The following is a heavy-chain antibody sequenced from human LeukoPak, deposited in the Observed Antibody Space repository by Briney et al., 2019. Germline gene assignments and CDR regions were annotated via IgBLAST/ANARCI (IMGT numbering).Heavy chain of an antibody. J-gene: IGHJ5*02. V-gene: IGHV1-69*13. CDR1: GGTFSSYA. D-gene: IGHD3-16*02. Sequence: ASVKVSCKASGGTFSSYAISWVRQAPGQGLEWMGGIIPIFGTANYAQKFQGRVTITADESTSAAYMELSSLRSEDTAVYYCARVSQNWFDPWGQGTLVTVSS. CDR2: IIPIFGTA. CDR3: ARVSQNWFDP.